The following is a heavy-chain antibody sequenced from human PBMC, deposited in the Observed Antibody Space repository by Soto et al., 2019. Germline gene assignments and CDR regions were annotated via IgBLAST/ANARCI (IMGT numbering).Heavy chain of an antibody. V-gene: IGHV4-61*01. Sequence: PSETLSLTCSVSGGSVSNKTYYWSWIRQPPGKRLEWIGYVYYSGTTNYNPSLKSRVTISVDLSKNQFSLRLSSVTTADTALYYCARTTAVPNTLRSRYFFDYWGQGTLVTVAS. CDR2: VYYSGTT. CDR3: ARTTAVPNTLRSRYFFDY. D-gene: IGHD4-17*01. J-gene: IGHJ4*02. CDR1: GGSVSNKTYY.